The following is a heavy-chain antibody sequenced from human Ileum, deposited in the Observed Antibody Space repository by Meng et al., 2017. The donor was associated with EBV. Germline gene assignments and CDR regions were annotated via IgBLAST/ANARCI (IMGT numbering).Heavy chain of an antibody. CDR2: IYYSGST. CDR3: ARGGWSLDY. CDR1: GGSISSYY. V-gene: IGHV4-59*08. D-gene: IGHD2-15*01. Sequence: QEPGPGLGKPWEDLSLTRTVPGGSISSYYWSWIRQPPGKGLEWIGYIYYSGSTNYNPSLKSRVTISVDTSKNQFSLNLSSVTAADTAVYYCARGGWSLDYWGQGTLVTVSS. J-gene: IGHJ4*02.